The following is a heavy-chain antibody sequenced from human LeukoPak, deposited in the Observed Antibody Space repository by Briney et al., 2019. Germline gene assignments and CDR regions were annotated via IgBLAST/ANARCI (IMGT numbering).Heavy chain of an antibody. Sequence: GGSLRLSCTASGFTFSNYWMNWARQAPGKGLEWVDIINQDGSDTNYVDSVKGRFTISRDNAKNSLSLQMNGLRVEDTAFYYCVRSSGWFTGDHWGPGTLVTVSS. V-gene: IGHV3-7*01. CDR1: GFTFSNYW. CDR2: INQDGSDT. D-gene: IGHD3-10*01. J-gene: IGHJ4*02. CDR3: VRSSGWFTGDH.